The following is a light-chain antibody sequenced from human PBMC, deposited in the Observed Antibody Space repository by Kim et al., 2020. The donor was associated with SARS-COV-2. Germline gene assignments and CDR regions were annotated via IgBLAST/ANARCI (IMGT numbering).Light chain of an antibody. J-gene: IGKJ1*01. CDR1: QSISNW. V-gene: IGKV1-5*03. CDR2: TAS. CDR3: QQYNSYSGT. Sequence: ASVGDRVTITCRASQSISNWLAWYQQKPGKAPNLLIHTASSLESGVPSRFSGSGSGTEFTLSISSLQPDDFATYYCQQYNSYSGTFGQGTKVDIK.